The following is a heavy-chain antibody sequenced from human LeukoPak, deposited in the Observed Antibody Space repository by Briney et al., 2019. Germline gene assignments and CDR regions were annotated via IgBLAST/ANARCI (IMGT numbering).Heavy chain of an antibody. J-gene: IGHJ3*02. D-gene: IGHD1-26*01. V-gene: IGHV3-64*01. CDR1: GFTFSNSA. CDR3: ARVGSWDAFDI. CDR2: ITSNGNRT. Sequence: GGSLRLSCAASGFTFSNSAMHWVRQAPGKGPEYVSAITSNGNRTYYANSVKGRFTISRDNSKNTLYLQMGSLRAEDMAVYYCARVGSWDAFDIWGQGTMVTVSS.